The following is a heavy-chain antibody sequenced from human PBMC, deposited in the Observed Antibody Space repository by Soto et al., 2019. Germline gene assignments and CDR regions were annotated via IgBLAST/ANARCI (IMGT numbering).Heavy chain of an antibody. CDR2: IASDGKDK. V-gene: IGHV3-30*18. D-gene: IGHD6-13*01. CDR1: GFTFSNYA. J-gene: IGHJ4*02. Sequence: QVQLVESGGGVVQPGRSLKLSCAASGFTFSNYAIHWVRQAPGKGLEWVAVIASDGKDKRYADSAKGRFTISRDNSKNTVYLQMNSLRGEDTAVYYCAKDGAIGAADYFFDSWGQGSLVTVSS. CDR3: AKDGAIGAADYFFDS.